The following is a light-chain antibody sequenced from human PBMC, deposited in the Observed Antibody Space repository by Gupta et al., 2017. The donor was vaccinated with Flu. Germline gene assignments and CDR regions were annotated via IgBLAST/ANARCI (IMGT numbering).Light chain of an antibody. CDR1: SSNIGNNA. Sequence: QSVLTQPPSVSEAPRQRVTSSCSGSSSNIGNNAVNWYQQLPGKAPKLLIYYDDLRPSGVSDRFSGSKSGTSASLAISGLQSEDEADYYCAAWDDSLNGWVFGVGTKLTVL. CDR3: AAWDDSLNGWV. J-gene: IGLJ3*02. CDR2: YDD. V-gene: IGLV1-36*01.